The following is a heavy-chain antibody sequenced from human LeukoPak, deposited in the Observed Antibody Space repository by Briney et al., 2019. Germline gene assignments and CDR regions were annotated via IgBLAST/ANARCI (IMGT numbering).Heavy chain of an antibody. CDR2: INPNSGGT. CDR1: GYTFTGYY. J-gene: IGHJ4*02. Sequence: ASVKVSCKVSGYTFTGYYMHWVRQAPGQGLEWMGWINPNSGGTNYAQKFQGRVTMTRDTSISTAYMELSRLRSDDTAVYYCAREDIVVVPAAGMDYWGQGTMVTVSS. D-gene: IGHD2-2*01. CDR3: AREDIVVVPAAGMDY. V-gene: IGHV1-2*02.